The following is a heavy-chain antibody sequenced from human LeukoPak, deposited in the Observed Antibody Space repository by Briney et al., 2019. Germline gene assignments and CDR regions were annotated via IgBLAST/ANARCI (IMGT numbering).Heavy chain of an antibody. CDR1: GFTFSSYS. V-gene: IGHV3-21*01. Sequence: GSLRLSCAASGFTFSSYSMNWVRQAPGKGLEWVSSISSSSSYIYYADSVKGRFTISRDNAKNSLYLQMNSLRAEDTAVYYCARTRTVTTDYYYYMDVWGKGTTVTVSS. CDR2: ISSSSSYI. J-gene: IGHJ6*03. D-gene: IGHD4-17*01. CDR3: ARTRTVTTDYYYYMDV.